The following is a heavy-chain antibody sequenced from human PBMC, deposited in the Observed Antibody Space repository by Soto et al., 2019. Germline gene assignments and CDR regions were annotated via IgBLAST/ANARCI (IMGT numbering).Heavy chain of an antibody. V-gene: IGHV1-69*13. D-gene: IGHD3-10*01. CDR1: GGTLSSYA. CDR3: GIVWFGELSSYYYYGMDV. J-gene: IGHJ6*02. Sequence: SVKVYWKGSGGTLSSYAISWVRQAPGEGLEWMGGIIPIFGTANYAQKFQGRVTITADESTSTAYRERSSRRSEDTAVNYGGIVWFGELSSYYYYGMDVWGQGPTVTVSS. CDR2: IIPIFGTA.